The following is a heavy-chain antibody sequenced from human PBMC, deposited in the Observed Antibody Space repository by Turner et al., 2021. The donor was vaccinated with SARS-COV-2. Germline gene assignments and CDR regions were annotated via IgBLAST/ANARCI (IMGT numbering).Heavy chain of an antibody. CDR3: AREWFRAAVN. D-gene: IGHD6-13*01. V-gene: IGHV3-30-3*01. J-gene: IGHJ4*02. Sequence: QVQLVESGGGVVQPGRSLRLSCTASGFTFSGYAMHWVRQAPGKGLEWVAVISYDGVNKFYADSVKGRFTISRDNSKNTLYLQMNSLRAEDTAVFYCAREWFRAAVNWGQGTLVTVSS. CDR2: ISYDGVNK. CDR1: GFTFSGYA.